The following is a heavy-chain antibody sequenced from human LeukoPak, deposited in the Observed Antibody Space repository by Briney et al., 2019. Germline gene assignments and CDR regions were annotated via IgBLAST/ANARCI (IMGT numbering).Heavy chain of an antibody. Sequence: PGRSLRLSCAASGFTFDDYAMHWVRQAPGRGLEWVSGISWNSGSIGYADSVKGRFTISRDNAKNSLYLQMNSLRAEDTALYYCAKSPTARILGYFDYWGQGTLVTVSS. J-gene: IGHJ4*02. D-gene: IGHD2-21*02. CDR2: ISWNSGSI. CDR1: GFTFDDYA. V-gene: IGHV3-9*01. CDR3: AKSPTARILGYFDY.